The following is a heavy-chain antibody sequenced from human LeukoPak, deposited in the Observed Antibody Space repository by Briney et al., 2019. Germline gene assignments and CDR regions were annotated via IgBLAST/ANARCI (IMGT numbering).Heavy chain of an antibody. J-gene: IGHJ4*02. CDR2: IRPSGDNT. D-gene: IGHD2-15*01. V-gene: IGHV3-23*01. CDR3: ASLPFGLLHGIDY. Sequence: GGSLRLSCAASGFTFSSYDMTWVRQAPGRGLEWVSSIRPSGDNTYYGDSVKGRFTISRDNSKNTLYLQMNSLRAEDTAVYYCASLPFGLLHGIDYWGQGTLVTVSS. CDR1: GFTFSSYD.